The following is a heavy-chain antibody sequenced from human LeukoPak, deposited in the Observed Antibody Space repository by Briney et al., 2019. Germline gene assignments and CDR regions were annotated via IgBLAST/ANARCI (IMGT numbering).Heavy chain of an antibody. Sequence: ASVKVSCKVSGYTLTELSMHWVRQAPGKGLEWMGGFDPEDGETIYAQKFRGRATMTEDTSTDTAYMELSSLRSEDTAVYYCATFDYYGSGSYFPYYYWGQGTLVTVSS. CDR3: ATFDYYGSGSYFPYYY. D-gene: IGHD3-10*01. V-gene: IGHV1-24*01. CDR1: GYTLTELS. CDR2: FDPEDGET. J-gene: IGHJ4*02.